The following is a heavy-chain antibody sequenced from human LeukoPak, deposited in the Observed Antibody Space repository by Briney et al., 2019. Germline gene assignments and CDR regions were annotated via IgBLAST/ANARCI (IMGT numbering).Heavy chain of an antibody. CDR3: ARDQQAVAGTGFDY. Sequence: GGSLRLSCAASGFTFSSYAMSWVRQAPGKGLEWVAVISYDGSNKYYADSVKGRFTISRDNSKNTLYLQMNSLRAEDTAVYYCARDQQAVAGTGFDYWGQGTLVTASS. D-gene: IGHD6-19*01. CDR1: GFTFSSYA. J-gene: IGHJ4*02. V-gene: IGHV3-30-3*01. CDR2: ISYDGSNK.